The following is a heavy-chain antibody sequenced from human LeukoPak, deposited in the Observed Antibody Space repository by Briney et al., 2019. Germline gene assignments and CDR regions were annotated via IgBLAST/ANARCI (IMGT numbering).Heavy chain of an antibody. D-gene: IGHD2-2*01. CDR2: IIPIFGTA. J-gene: IGHJ4*02. V-gene: IGHV1-69*05. Sequence: SVKVSCKASGGTFSSYAISWVRQAPGQGLEWMGRIIPIFGTANYAQKFQGRVTITTDESTSTAHMELSSLRSEDTAVYYCARDEGVPAASFDYWGQGTLVTVSS. CDR3: ARDEGVPAASFDY. CDR1: GGTFSSYA.